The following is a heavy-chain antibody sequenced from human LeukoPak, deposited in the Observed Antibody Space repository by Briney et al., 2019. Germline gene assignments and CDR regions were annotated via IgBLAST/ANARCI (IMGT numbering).Heavy chain of an antibody. Sequence: PSETLSLTCAVSGYSISSGYYWGWIRPPPGEGLEWIGIIYYSGSTYYNPSLKSRVTISVDTSKNQFSLKLSSVTAADTAVYYCARLKITIFGVAYDYWGQGTLVTVSS. V-gene: IGHV4-38-2*01. CDR3: ARLKITIFGVAYDY. D-gene: IGHD3-3*01. CDR2: IYYSGST. CDR1: GYSISSGYY. J-gene: IGHJ4*02.